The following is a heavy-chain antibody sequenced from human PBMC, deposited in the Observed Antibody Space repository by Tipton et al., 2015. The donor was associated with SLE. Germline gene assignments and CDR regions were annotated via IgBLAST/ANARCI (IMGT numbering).Heavy chain of an antibody. V-gene: IGHV3-9*01. CDR3: AKDQRITMIVGAFDI. D-gene: IGHD3-22*01. CDR1: GFTFSSYA. CDR2: ISWNSGSI. J-gene: IGHJ3*02. Sequence: RSLRLSCAASGFTFSSYAMHWVRQAPGKGLEWVAVISWNSGSIGYADSVKGRFTISRDNAKNSLYLQMNSLRAEDTALYYCAKDQRITMIVGAFDIWGQGTMVTVSS.